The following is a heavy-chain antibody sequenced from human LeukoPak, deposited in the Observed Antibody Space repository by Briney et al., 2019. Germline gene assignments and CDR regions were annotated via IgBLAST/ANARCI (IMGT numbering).Heavy chain of an antibody. D-gene: IGHD3-3*01. CDR3: ARAGGFFSPFGY. J-gene: IGHJ4*02. CDR2: IYYSGST. CDR1: GGSISSGGYY. Sequence: SETLSLTCTVSGGSISSGGYYWSWIRQHPGKGLEWIGYIYYSGSTYYNPSLKSRVTISVDTSKDQFSLKLSSVTAADTAVYYCARAGGFFSPFGYWGQGTLVTVSS. V-gene: IGHV4-31*03.